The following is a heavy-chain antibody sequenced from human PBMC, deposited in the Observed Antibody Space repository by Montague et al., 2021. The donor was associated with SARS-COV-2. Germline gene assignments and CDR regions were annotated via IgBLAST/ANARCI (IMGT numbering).Heavy chain of an antibody. J-gene: IGHJ4*02. CDR2: VNPDGSQK. V-gene: IGHV3-7*01. CDR3: AAWNGDYNS. Sequence: SLRLSGAASGFASGFTFSTSWLNWVRQTPGKGLEWVADVNPDGSQKTSXDSLKGRFTISRDNAKKSLYLQLNSLRAEDTAIYYCAAWNGDYNSWGQGTLVTVSS. CDR1: GFTFSTSW. D-gene: IGHD4-17*01.